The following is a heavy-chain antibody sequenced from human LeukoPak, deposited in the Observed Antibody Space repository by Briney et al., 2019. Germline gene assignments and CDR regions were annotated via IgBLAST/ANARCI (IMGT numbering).Heavy chain of an antibody. J-gene: IGHJ2*01. D-gene: IGHD6-13*01. CDR2: IYPGDSDT. CDR1: GYSFTTHW. CDR3: ARQSYYGSSWYEWYFDL. V-gene: IGHV5-51*01. Sequence: GESLKISCKASGYSFTTHWIGWVRQMPGKGLEWMGIIYPGDSDTRYSPSFQGHVTISADKSISTAYLQWSSLKASDTAMYYCARQSYYGSSWYEWYFDLWGRGTLVTVSS.